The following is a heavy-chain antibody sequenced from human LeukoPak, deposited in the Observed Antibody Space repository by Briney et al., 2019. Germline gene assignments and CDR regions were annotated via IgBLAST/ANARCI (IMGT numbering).Heavy chain of an antibody. D-gene: IGHD3-22*01. Sequence: GGSLRLSCAASGFTFSSYAMSWVRQAPGKGLEWFSAISGSGGSTYYADSVKGRFTISRDNSKNTLYLQMNSLRAEDTAVYYCAKGGYYYLYYFDYWGQGTLVTVSS. CDR2: ISGSGGST. CDR1: GFTFSSYA. J-gene: IGHJ4*02. V-gene: IGHV3-23*01. CDR3: AKGGYYYLYYFDY.